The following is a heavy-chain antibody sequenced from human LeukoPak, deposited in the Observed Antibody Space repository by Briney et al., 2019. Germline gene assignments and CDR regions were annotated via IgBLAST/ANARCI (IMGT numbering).Heavy chain of an antibody. CDR2: INASGST. V-gene: IGHV4-4*07. J-gene: IGHJ3*02. Sequence: SETLSLTCTASGDSLSTHFWSWIRQPAGKGLEWIGRINASGSTSYNPSLESRVTMSVDTSREHFSLKLSSVTAADTAVYYCARNLLPATKGAFDIWGQGTLVTVSS. D-gene: IGHD1-26*01. CDR3: ARNLLPATKGAFDI. CDR1: GDSLSTHF.